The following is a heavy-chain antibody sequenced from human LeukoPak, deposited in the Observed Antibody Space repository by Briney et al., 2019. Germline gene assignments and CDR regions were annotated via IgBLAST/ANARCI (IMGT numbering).Heavy chain of an antibody. CDR2: IWYDGSNK. J-gene: IGHJ4*02. CDR1: GFTFSSYG. Sequence: GGSLRLSCAASGFTFSSYGMHWVRQAPGRGLEWGAVIWYDGSNKYYADSVKGRFTISRDNSKNTLYLQMNSLRAEDTAVYYCAREEATVTTFDYWGQGTLVTVSS. V-gene: IGHV3-33*01. D-gene: IGHD4-17*01. CDR3: AREEATVTTFDY.